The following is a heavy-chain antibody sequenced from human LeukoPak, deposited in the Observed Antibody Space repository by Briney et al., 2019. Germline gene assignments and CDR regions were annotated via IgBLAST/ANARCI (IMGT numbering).Heavy chain of an antibody. CDR2: INPNSGGT. J-gene: IGHJ6*03. V-gene: IGHV1-2*02. D-gene: IGHD4-23*01. CDR3: ARDRTTVVTLPGDYHYYMDV. CDR1: GYTFTGYY. Sequence: ASVKVSCKASGYTFTGYYMHWVRQAPGQGLEWMGWINPNSGGTNYAQKFQGRVTMTRDTSISTAYMELSRLRSDDTAVYYCARDRTTVVTLPGDYHYYMDVWGKGTTVTVSS.